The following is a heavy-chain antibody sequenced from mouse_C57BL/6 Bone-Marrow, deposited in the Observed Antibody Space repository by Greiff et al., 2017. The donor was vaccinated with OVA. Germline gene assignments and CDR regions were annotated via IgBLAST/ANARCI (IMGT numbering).Heavy chain of an antibody. D-gene: IGHD1-1*01. CDR3: TSYGSSYEDY. Sequence: QVQLQQSGAELVRPGASVTLSCKASGYTFTDYEMHWVKQTPVHGLEWIGAIDPETGGTAYNQKFKGKAILTADKSSSTAYMELRSLTSEDSAVYYCTSYGSSYEDYWGQGTTLTVSS. J-gene: IGHJ2*01. V-gene: IGHV1-15*01. CDR2: IDPETGGT. CDR1: GYTFTDYE.